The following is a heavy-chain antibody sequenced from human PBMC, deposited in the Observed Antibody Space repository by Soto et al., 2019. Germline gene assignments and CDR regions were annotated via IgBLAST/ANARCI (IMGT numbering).Heavy chain of an antibody. CDR2: VSTYSGNA. D-gene: IGHD1-1*01. Sequence: GASVKVSCKASGYTFTSLGIGWLRQAPGQGLEWMGWVSTYSGNANYAQNLQGRVTLTTDTSTSTAYMELGSLRSDDTAVYYCAREFCTTSRRYGPDYWGQGTLVTVSS. CDR3: AREFCTTSRRYGPDY. J-gene: IGHJ4*02. CDR1: GYTFTSLG. V-gene: IGHV1-18*01.